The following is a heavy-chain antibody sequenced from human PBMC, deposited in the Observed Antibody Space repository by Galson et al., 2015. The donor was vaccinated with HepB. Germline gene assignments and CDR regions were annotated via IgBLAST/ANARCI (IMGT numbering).Heavy chain of an antibody. V-gene: IGHV1-18*04. CDR3: ARRPYSGYESGVWGFDS. D-gene: IGHD5-12*01. CDR1: GYTFTSYG. Sequence: SVKVSCKASGYTFTSYGITWVRQAPGQGLEWMGWISGYNGDTDYAHNVQGRVTMTTDTSTSTAYMELRSLRSDDTAVYYCARRPYSGYESGVWGFDSWGQGTLVTVSS. CDR2: ISGYNGDT. J-gene: IGHJ5*01.